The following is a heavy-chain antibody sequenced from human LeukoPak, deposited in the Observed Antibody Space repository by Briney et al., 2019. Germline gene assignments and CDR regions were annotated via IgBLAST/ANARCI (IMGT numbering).Heavy chain of an antibody. CDR3: AKSRSDVVDY. J-gene: IGHJ4*02. Sequence: PGRSLRLSCAASGFTFSSYAMHWVRQAPGKGLEWVAVISYDGSNKYYADSVKGRFTISRDNSKNTLYLQMNSLRAEDTAVYYCAKSRSDVVDYWGRGTLVTVSS. V-gene: IGHV3-30*04. CDR2: ISYDGSNK. D-gene: IGHD3-3*01. CDR1: GFTFSSYA.